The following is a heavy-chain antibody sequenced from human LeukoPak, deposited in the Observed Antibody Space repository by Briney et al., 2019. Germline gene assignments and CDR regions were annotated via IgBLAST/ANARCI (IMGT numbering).Heavy chain of an antibody. CDR2: INHSGST. V-gene: IGHV4-34*01. Sequence: SETLSLTCAVYGGSFSGYYWSWIRQPPGKGLEWIGEINHSGSTNYNPSLKSRVTISVDTSKNQFSLKLGSVTAADTAVYYCARGPVSSAAIFFDYWGQGTLVTVSS. CDR1: GGSFSGYY. CDR3: ARGPVSSAAIFFDY. J-gene: IGHJ4*02. D-gene: IGHD2-2*01.